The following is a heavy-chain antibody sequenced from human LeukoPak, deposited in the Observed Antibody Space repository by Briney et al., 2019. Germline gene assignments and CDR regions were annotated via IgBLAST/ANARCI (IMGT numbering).Heavy chain of an antibody. CDR2: ISAYNGNT. J-gene: IGHJ4*02. Sequence: ASVKVSCKASGYTFTSYGISWVRQAPGQGLEWMGWISAYNGNTNYAQKLQGRVTMTTDTSTSTAYMELRSLRSDDTAVYYCARISEQWLVRWYYFDYWGQGTLVTVSS. CDR3: ARISEQWLVRWYYFDY. CDR1: GYTFTSYG. V-gene: IGHV1-18*01. D-gene: IGHD6-19*01.